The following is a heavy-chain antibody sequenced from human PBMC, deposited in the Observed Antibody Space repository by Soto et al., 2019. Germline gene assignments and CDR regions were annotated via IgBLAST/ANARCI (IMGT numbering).Heavy chain of an antibody. CDR2: ISYDGSNK. CDR3: AKDRYYDFWSGYNYYYYYGMDV. V-gene: IGHV3-30*18. Sequence: PGGSLRLSCAASGFTFSSYGMHWVRQAPGKGLEWVAVISYDGSNKYYADSVKGRFTISRDNSKNTLYLQMNSLRAEDTAVYYCAKDRYYDFWSGYNYYYYYGMDVWGQGTTVTVSS. CDR1: GFTFSSYG. D-gene: IGHD3-3*01. J-gene: IGHJ6*02.